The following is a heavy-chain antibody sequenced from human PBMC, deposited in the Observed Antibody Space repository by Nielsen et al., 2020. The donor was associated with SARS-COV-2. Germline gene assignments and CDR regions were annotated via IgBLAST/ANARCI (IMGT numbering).Heavy chain of an antibody. Sequence: GESLKISCVGSGFTFSRYWMTWVRQAPGKGLEWVASMKQDGRKDYADSVKGRFTISRDNARNTLYLQMNSLRVEDTAVYYCARVGSYGDPEYLDYWGQGALVTVSS. D-gene: IGHD4/OR15-4a*01. CDR1: GFTFSRYW. CDR3: ARVGSYGDPEYLDY. V-gene: IGHV3-7*01. J-gene: IGHJ4*02. CDR2: MKQDGRK.